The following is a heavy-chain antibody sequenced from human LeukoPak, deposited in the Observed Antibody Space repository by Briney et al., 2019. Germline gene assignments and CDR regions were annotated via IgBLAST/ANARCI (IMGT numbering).Heavy chain of an antibody. D-gene: IGHD6-13*01. Sequence: PGGSLRLSCAASGFTFSSYSMNWVRQAPGKGLEWVSSISSSSSYIYYADSVKGRFTISRDNSKNTLYLQMNSLRAEDTAVYYCANKGSSWLYFQHWGQGTLVTVSS. CDR2: ISSSSSYI. CDR3: ANKGSSWLYFQH. V-gene: IGHV3-21*04. CDR1: GFTFSSYS. J-gene: IGHJ1*01.